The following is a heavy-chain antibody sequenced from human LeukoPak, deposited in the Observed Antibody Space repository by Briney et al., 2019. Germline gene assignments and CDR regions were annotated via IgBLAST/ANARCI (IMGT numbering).Heavy chain of an antibody. CDR1: GFTFSNAW. CDR3: TTDIWNYKGMDF. J-gene: IGHJ6*04. D-gene: IGHD3-10*01. Sequence: GGSLRLSCAASGFTFSNAWMNWVRQAPGKGLEWVGRIKSKTDGGTTDYAAPVKGSFTISRDDSKNTLYLQMNSLKTEDTAMYYCTTDIWNYKGMDFWGKGTTVTVSS. V-gene: IGHV3-15*01. CDR2: IKSKTDGGTT.